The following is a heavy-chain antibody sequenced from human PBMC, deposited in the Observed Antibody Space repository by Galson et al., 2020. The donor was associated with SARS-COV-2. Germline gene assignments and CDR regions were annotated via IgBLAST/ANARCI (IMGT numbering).Heavy chain of an antibody. D-gene: IGHD1-20*01. Sequence: ASVKVSCKASGYTFTSTSYYINWVRQPPGQGLEWLGIINPGGGTTIFAQKFQGRVTMTSDTSTTTVYLELSSLKSEDTAMYYCARSGIRSSSDSWGQGTLVTVSS. CDR2: INPGGGTT. V-gene: IGHV1-46*01. CDR3: ARSGIRSSSDS. CDR1: GYTFTSTSYY. J-gene: IGHJ4*02.